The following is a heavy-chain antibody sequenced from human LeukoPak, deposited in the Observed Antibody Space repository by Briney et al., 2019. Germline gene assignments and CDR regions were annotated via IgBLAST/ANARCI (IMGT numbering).Heavy chain of an antibody. V-gene: IGHV5-51*01. D-gene: IGHD2-15*01. CDR2: IHPGDSDT. Sequence: GESLKISCKASGYTFTNYWIGWVRHTPGKGLEWMGIIHPGDSDTRYRTSFQGQVTMSVDESTSTAYLPWTSLKASDPAIYYCARHAGYCTGGKCYSFYYFDYWGQGTLVTVSS. CDR1: GYTFTNYW. J-gene: IGHJ4*02. CDR3: ARHAGYCTGGKCYSFYYFDY.